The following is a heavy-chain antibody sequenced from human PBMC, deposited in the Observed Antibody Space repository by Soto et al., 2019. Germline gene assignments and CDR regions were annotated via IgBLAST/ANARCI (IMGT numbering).Heavy chain of an antibody. V-gene: IGHV1-3*05. CDR1: GYTFTSYA. CDR2: INAGNGNT. CDR3: ARSIVVVTALAY. J-gene: IGHJ4*02. D-gene: IGHD2-21*02. Sequence: QVQLVQSGAEEKKPGASVKVSCKASGYTFTSYAMHWVRQAPGQRLEWMGWINAGNGNTKYSQKFQGRVTITRDTSASTAYMELSSVRAEDTAVYYCARSIVVVTALAYWGQGTLVTVSS.